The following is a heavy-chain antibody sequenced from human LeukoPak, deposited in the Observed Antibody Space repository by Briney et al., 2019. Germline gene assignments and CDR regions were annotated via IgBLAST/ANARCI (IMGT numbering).Heavy chain of an antibody. V-gene: IGHV1-46*01. Sequence: ASVKVSCKASGDTFTNYYMHWVRQAPGQGLEWMGIINPSGGSTSYAQKFQGRVTMTRDTSTSTVYMELSSLRSEDTAVYYCARERVIVVVENYYYGMDVWGQGTTVTVSS. CDR3: ARERVIVVVENYYYGMDV. J-gene: IGHJ6*02. D-gene: IGHD3-22*01. CDR1: GDTFTNYY. CDR2: INPSGGST.